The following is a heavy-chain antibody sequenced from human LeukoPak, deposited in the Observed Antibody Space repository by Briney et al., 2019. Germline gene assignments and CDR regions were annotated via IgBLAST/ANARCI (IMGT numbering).Heavy chain of an antibody. J-gene: IGHJ6*02. D-gene: IGHD2-2*01. Sequence: SETLSLTCAVYGGSFSGYYWSWIRQPPGKGLEWIGEINHSGSTNYNPSRKSRVTISVDTSKNQFSLKLSSVTAADTAVYYCARDRRTSSHYYYYGMDVWGQGTTVTVSS. CDR2: INHSGST. V-gene: IGHV4-34*01. CDR3: ARDRRTSSHYYYYGMDV. CDR1: GGSFSGYY.